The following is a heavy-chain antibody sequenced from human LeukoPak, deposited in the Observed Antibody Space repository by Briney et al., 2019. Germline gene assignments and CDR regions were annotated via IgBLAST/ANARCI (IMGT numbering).Heavy chain of an antibody. CDR3: ASPPSLGY. J-gene: IGHJ4*02. CDR2: IKQDGSET. Sequence: GGSLRLSCAASGFTFSSYWMYWVRQAPGKGQEWVANIKQDGSETYYVDSVKGRFTISRDNAKNSLYLQMNTLRAEDTAVYYCASPPSLGYWGQGTLVTVSS. CDR1: GFTFSSYW. V-gene: IGHV3-7*03. D-gene: IGHD6-13*01.